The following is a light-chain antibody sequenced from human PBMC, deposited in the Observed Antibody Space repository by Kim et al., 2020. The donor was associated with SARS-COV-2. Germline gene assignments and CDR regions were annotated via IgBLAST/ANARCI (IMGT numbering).Light chain of an antibody. CDR2: GAS. V-gene: IGKV3-20*01. J-gene: IGKJ2*01. CDR1: QSVSSSY. Sequence: EIVLTQSPGTLSLSPGERATLSCRASQSVSSSYLAWYQQRPGQAPRLLIYGASSRATDIPDRFTGSGSGTDFTLTISRLEPEDFAVYYCRQYGCSPYTFGQGTKLEI. CDR3: RQYGCSPYT.